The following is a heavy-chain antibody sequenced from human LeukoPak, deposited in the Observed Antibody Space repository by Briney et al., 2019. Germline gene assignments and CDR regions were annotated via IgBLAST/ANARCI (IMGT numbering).Heavy chain of an antibody. J-gene: IGHJ4*02. CDR1: GGSFSGYY. CDR2: INHSGST. CDR3: ARGRSSSGYKMGFDY. V-gene: IGHV4-34*01. D-gene: IGHD6-19*01. Sequence: SGTLSLTCAVYGGSFSGYYWSWIRQPPGKGLEWIGEINHSGSTNYNPSLKSRVTISVDTSKNQFSLKLSSVTAADTAVYYCARGRSSSGYKMGFDYWGQGTLVTVSS.